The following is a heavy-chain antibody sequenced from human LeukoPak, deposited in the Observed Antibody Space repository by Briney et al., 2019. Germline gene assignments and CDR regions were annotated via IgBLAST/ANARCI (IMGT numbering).Heavy chain of an antibody. CDR1: GFSFSSYA. Sequence: PRGSLRLSCAASGFSFSSYAMSCGSQHPRERREWVSGISGSEDSTYYADSLKGRFTISRDTPKHTLYLQMNSLRPEDTGVYYCEKDGSGEGQFRHWERGTVVSV. D-gene: IGHD2-15*01. CDR3: EKDGSGEGQFRH. CDR2: ISGSEDST. V-gene: IGHV3-23*01. J-gene: IGHJ4*02.